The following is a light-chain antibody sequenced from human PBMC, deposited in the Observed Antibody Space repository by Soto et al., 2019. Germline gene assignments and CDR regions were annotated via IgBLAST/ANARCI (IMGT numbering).Light chain of an antibody. V-gene: IGKV1-39*01. Sequence: DIPMTQSPSSLSASVGYRVTITCRASQGIRTYLNCYQQKPGKAPKLLIYAASSLQSGVPSRFSGSGSGTDFTLTISSLLSEDFAVDHCQQYYNWWTFGQGTQVDIK. CDR2: AAS. CDR1: QGIRTY. CDR3: QQYYNWWT. J-gene: IGKJ1*01.